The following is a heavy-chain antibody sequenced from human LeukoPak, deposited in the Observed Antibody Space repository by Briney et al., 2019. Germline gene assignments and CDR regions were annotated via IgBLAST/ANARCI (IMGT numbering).Heavy chain of an antibody. V-gene: IGHV3-53*01. CDR2: IYSGGST. Sequence: GGSLRLSCAASGFTVSSNYMSWVRQAPGKGLEWVSVIYSGGSTYYADSVKGRFTISRDNSKNTLYLQMNSLRAEDTAVYYCARGSCSSTSCYPGRLDYWGQGTLVTVSS. J-gene: IGHJ4*02. D-gene: IGHD2-2*01. CDR3: ARGSCSSTSCYPGRLDY. CDR1: GFTVSSNY.